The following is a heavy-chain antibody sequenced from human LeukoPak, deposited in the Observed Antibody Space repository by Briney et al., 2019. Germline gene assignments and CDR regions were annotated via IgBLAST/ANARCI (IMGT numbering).Heavy chain of an antibody. Sequence: SETLSLTCTVSGGSFSSGGYYWSWIRQHPGKGLEWIGYIYYSGSTYYNPSLKSRVTISVDTSKNQFSLKLSSVTAADTAVYYCARVWFGELLSWFDPWGQGTLVTVSS. D-gene: IGHD3-10*01. V-gene: IGHV4-31*03. CDR2: IYYSGST. J-gene: IGHJ5*02. CDR1: GGSFSSGGYY. CDR3: ARVWFGELLSWFDP.